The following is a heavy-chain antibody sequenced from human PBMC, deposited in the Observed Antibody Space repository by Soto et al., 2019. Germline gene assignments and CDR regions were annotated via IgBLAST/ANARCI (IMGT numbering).Heavy chain of an antibody. CDR2: IYYNGNT. J-gene: IGHJ4*02. CDR3: ARRTVMTGLNDY. Sequence: QVQLQESGPGLVKPSETLSLTCTVSGGSVSSGNYYWNWIRQPPGKGLEWIGYIYYNGNTNYNPSHKSRVTISIDTSKNQLSLKVRSVTAADTAVYYCARRTVMTGLNDYWGQGTLVTVSS. CDR1: GGSVSSGNYY. V-gene: IGHV4-61*01. D-gene: IGHD4-17*01.